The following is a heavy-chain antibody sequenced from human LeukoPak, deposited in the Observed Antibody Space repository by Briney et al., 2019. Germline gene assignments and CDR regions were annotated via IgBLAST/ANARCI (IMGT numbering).Heavy chain of an antibody. V-gene: IGHV2-5*02. J-gene: IGHJ3*02. CDR1: GFSLSTSGVG. CDR2: IYWDDDK. CDR3: AHRDRVLQRRNNAFDI. D-gene: IGHD3-9*01. Sequence: SGPTLVKPTQTLTLTCTFSGFSLSTSGVGVGWIRQPPGKALEWLALIYWDDDKRYSPSLKSRLTITKDTSKNQVVLTMTNMDPVDTATYYCAHRDRVLQRRNNAFDIWGQGTMVTVSS.